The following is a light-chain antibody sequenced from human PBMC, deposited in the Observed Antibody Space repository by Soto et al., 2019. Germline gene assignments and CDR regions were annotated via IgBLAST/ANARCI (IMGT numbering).Light chain of an antibody. Sequence: DIQMTQSPSTLSASVGDRVTITCRASQSISSWLAWYQQKPGKAPKLLIYDASSLESGVPSRFSGSGSGTEFTLTIISLQPDDFATYYCQQYNSYSWTFCQGTKVEIK. CDR2: DAS. CDR3: QQYNSYSWT. V-gene: IGKV1-5*01. CDR1: QSISSW. J-gene: IGKJ1*01.